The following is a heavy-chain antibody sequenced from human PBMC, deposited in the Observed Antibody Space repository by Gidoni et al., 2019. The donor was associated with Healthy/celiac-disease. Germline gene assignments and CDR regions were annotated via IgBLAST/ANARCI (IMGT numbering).Heavy chain of an antibody. CDR3: ATPYYYDSSGYWGYFDY. J-gene: IGHJ4*02. Sequence: EVQLLESGGGLVQPGGSLRLSCAASGFTFSSYAMSWVRQAPGKGLEWASAISGSGGSTYYADSVKGRFTISRDNSKNTLYLQMNSLRAEDTAVYYCATPYYYDSSGYWGYFDYWGQGTLVTVSS. CDR2: ISGSGGST. CDR1: GFTFSSYA. D-gene: IGHD3-22*01. V-gene: IGHV3-23*01.